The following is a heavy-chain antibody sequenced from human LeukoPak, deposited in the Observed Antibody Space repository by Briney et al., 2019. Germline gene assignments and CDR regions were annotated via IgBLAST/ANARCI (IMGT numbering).Heavy chain of an antibody. Sequence: GGSLRLSCAASGFTFSSYAMSWVRQAPGKGLEWVSDINGSGASTYYADSVKGRFTISRDNSKNTLYLQMDSLRAEDTAVYYCAKKYNTGLDPWGQGTLVTVSS. CDR3: AKKYNTGLDP. V-gene: IGHV3-23*01. J-gene: IGHJ5*02. D-gene: IGHD1-14*01. CDR2: INGSGAST. CDR1: GFTFSSYA.